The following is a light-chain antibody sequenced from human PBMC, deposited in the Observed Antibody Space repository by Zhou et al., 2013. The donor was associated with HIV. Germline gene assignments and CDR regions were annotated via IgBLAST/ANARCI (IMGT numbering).Light chain of an antibody. CDR1: QSITRSF. CDR2: GAS. Sequence: IVLTQSPGTVSLSPGERATLSCRASQSITRSFLAWYQQKPSQAPRLLIYGASSRATGIPDRFSGSGSGTDFTLTITRLEPEDFAVYFCQQYGTSPWTFGQGTKVEIK. J-gene: IGKJ1*01. V-gene: IGKV3-20*01. CDR3: QQYGTSPWT.